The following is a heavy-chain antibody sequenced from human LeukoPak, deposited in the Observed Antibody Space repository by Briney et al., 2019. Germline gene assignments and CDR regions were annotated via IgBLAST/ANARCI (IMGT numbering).Heavy chain of an antibody. CDR3: ARGPDVFTGHYGDY. J-gene: IGHJ4*02. D-gene: IGHD3-9*01. CDR1: GGSISRGSYF. Sequence: SETLSLTCTVSGGSISRGSYFWNWIRQPAGKGLEWIGRFYTSATPKHNPSLKSRVTISVDTSRNQFFLKLSSVTVADTAVYYCARGPDVFTGHYGDYWGQGTPVTVSS. CDR2: FYTSATP. V-gene: IGHV4-61*02.